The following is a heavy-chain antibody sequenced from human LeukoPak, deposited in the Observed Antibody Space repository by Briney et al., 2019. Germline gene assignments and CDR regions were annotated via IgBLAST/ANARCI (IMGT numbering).Heavy chain of an antibody. CDR1: GGTFSSYA. V-gene: IGHV1-69*05. CDR3: ARGAQGYSYAYDY. J-gene: IGHJ4*02. CDR2: IIPIFGTA. Sequence: SVKVSCKASGGTFSSYAISWVRQAPGQRLEWMGRIIPIFGTANYAQKFQGRVTITTDESTSTAYMELSSLRSEDTAVYYCARGAQGYSYAYDYWGQGTLVTVSS. D-gene: IGHD5-18*01.